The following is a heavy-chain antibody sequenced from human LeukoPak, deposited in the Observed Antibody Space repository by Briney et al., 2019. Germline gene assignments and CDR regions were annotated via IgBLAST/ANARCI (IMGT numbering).Heavy chain of an antibody. J-gene: IGHJ4*02. Sequence: NASETLSLTCTVSGGSISSYYWSWIRQPPGKGLEWIGYIYYGGSTNYNPSLKSRVTVSVDTSKNQFSLKLSSVTAADTAVYYCAREWELAADYWGQGTLVTVSS. CDR3: AREWELAADY. D-gene: IGHD1-26*01. CDR1: GGSISSYY. V-gene: IGHV4-59*01. CDR2: IYYGGST.